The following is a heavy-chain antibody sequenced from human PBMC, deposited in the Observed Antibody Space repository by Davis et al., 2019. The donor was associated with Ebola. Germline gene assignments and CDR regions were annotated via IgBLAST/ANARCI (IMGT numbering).Heavy chain of an antibody. D-gene: IGHD3-22*01. CDR1: GFTFSSYS. CDR2: ISSSNSYI. V-gene: IGHV3-21*01. CDR3: ARVHRGEIVVVITHDAFDI. J-gene: IGHJ3*02. Sequence: GESLKISCAASGFTFSSYSMNWVRQAPGKGLEWVSSISSSNSYIYYADSVKGRFTISRDNAKNSLYLQMNSLRAEDTAVYYCARVHRGEIVVVITHDAFDIWGQGTMVTVSS.